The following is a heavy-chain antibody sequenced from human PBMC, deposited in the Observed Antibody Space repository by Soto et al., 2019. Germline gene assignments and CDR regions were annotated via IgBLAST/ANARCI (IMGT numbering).Heavy chain of an antibody. D-gene: IGHD3-3*01. Sequence: EVQPVESGGGLVQPGGSLRLSCAASGFTFSSYWMCWVRQAPGKGLEWVANIKQDGSEKYYVDSVKGRFTISRDNAKNSLYLQMNGLRAEDTAVYYCARGLYDFWSGPTLYFDYWGQGTLVTVSS. V-gene: IGHV3-7*01. J-gene: IGHJ4*02. CDR3: ARGLYDFWSGPTLYFDY. CDR1: GFTFSSYW. CDR2: IKQDGSEK.